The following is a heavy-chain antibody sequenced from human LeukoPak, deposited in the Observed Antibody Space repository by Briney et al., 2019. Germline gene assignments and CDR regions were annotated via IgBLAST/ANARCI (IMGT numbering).Heavy chain of an antibody. CDR1: GLTFNNYA. D-gene: IGHD3-22*01. Sequence: PGGSLRLSCVASGLTFNNYAMTWVRQAPGKGLEWISAISGSGDSTYYTDSVKGRFTISRDNSKNTLYLQMNSLRVEDTAMYYCAKGRWLPPFDFWGQGTMVTVSS. CDR2: ISGSGDST. V-gene: IGHV3-23*01. CDR3: AKGRWLPPFDF. J-gene: IGHJ3*01.